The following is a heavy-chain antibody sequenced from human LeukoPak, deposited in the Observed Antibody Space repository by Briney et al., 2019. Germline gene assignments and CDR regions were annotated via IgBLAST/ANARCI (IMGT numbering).Heavy chain of an antibody. Sequence: SETLSLTCTVSGGSISSYYWSWIRQPPGKGLEWIGYIYYSGSTNYNPSLKSRVTISVDTSKNQFSLKLSSVTAADTAVYYCARAPAYPGPYFDYWGQGTLVTVSS. CDR3: ARAPAYPGPYFDY. CDR1: GGSISSYY. J-gene: IGHJ4*02. V-gene: IGHV4-59*01. CDR2: IYYSGST.